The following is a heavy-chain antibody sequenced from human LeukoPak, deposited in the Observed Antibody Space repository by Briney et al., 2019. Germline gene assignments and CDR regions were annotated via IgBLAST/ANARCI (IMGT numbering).Heavy chain of an antibody. CDR1: GFTSSSYG. Sequence: PGGSLRLSCAASGFTSSSYGMHWVRQAPGKGLEWVAVISYDGSNKYYADSVKGRFTISRDNSKNTLYLQMNSLRAEDTAVYYCAKESDYDSSGIDYWGQGTLVTVSS. V-gene: IGHV3-30*18. J-gene: IGHJ4*02. CDR2: ISYDGSNK. D-gene: IGHD3-22*01. CDR3: AKESDYDSSGIDY.